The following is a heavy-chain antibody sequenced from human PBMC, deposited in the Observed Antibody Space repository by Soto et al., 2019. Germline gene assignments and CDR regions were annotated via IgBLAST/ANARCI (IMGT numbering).Heavy chain of an antibody. Sequence: PGGSLRLSCAASGFTFSSYAMSWVRQAPGKGLEWVSAISGSGGSTYYADSVKGRFTISRDNSKNTLYLQMNSLRAEDTAVYYCAKVKLSSSWPPTDYGMDVWGQRTTVTVSS. CDR1: GFTFSSYA. CDR2: ISGSGGST. CDR3: AKVKLSSSWPPTDYGMDV. J-gene: IGHJ6*02. D-gene: IGHD6-13*01. V-gene: IGHV3-23*01.